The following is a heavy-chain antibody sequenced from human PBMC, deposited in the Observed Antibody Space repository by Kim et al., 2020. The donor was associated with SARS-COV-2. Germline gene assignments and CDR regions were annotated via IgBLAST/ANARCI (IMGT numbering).Heavy chain of an antibody. J-gene: IGHJ6*02. CDR3: ATRGDVDTAYYGMDV. D-gene: IGHD5-18*01. V-gene: IGHV4-39*01. Sequence: PSLERRVTISVDTSKTQFSLKLSSVTAADTAVYYCATRGDVDTAYYGMDVWGQGTTVTVSS.